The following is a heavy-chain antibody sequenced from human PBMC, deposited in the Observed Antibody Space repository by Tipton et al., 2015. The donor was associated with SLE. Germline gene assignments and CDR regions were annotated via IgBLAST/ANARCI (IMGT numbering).Heavy chain of an antibody. J-gene: IGHJ3*01. V-gene: IGHV4-39*07. CDR3: ARPGVAYGGYGAWAD. Sequence: LSLTCTVSGGSISSSSYYWGWIRQPPGKGLEWIGEINHSGSTNYNPSLKSRVTISVDTSKNQFSLKLSSVTAADTAVYYCARPGVAYGGYGAWADWGQGTMLTVSS. CDR2: INHSGST. D-gene: IGHD5-12*01. CDR1: GGSISSSSYY.